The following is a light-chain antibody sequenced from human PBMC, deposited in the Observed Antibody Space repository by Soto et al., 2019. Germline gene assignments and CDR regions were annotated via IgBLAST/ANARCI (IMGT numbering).Light chain of an antibody. CDR1: SSNIGAGYD. CDR3: QSYESSLSGVV. V-gene: IGLV1-40*01. Sequence: QSVLTQPPSVSWAPGQRVTISCTGSSSNIGAGYDVHWYQQLPGTAPKLLIYDNSNRPSGVPDRFSGSKSGNSASLAITGLQDEDEADYYCQSYESSLSGVVFGGGTKLTVL. J-gene: IGLJ2*01. CDR2: DNS.